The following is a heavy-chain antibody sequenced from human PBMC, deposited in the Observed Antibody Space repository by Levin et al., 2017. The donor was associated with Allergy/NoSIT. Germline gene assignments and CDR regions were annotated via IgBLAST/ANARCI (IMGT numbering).Heavy chain of an antibody. J-gene: IGHJ2*01. D-gene: IGHD2-15*01. V-gene: IGHV3-30*03. Sequence: PGGSLRLSCAASHFTFRTYGFHWVRQAPGKGLEWVAVISSDGKQTLHTDSVKGRFTISRDNSKNLLFLQLNAVRVEDAALYFCARDRPTWGSTWWTWNVDLWGRGTLVAVS. CDR3: ARDRPTWGSTWWTWNVDL. CDR2: ISSDGKQT. CDR1: HFTFRTYG.